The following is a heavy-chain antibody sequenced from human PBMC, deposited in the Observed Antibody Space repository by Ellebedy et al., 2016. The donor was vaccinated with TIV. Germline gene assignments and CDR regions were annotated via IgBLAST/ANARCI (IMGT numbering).Heavy chain of an antibody. Sequence: SETLSLXCTVSGGSMNSYYWSWIRQPPGKGLEWVGHIYYTGSASYNSSLKSRVTMSVDTSKNQFSLKLSSVIAADTAVYYCARVGRVGGYYFDYWGQGTLVTVSS. CDR2: IYYTGSA. V-gene: IGHV4-59*01. CDR1: GGSMNSYY. CDR3: ARVGRVGGYYFDY. J-gene: IGHJ4*02. D-gene: IGHD1-26*01.